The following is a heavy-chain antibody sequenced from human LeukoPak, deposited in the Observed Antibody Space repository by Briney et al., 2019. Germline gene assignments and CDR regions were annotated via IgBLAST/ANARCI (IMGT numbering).Heavy chain of an antibody. D-gene: IGHD4-17*01. J-gene: IGHJ5*02. V-gene: IGHV1-69*05. Sequence: ASVKVSCKTSGGTFNNSAVSWVRQAPGQGLEWLGGIMPLFGTAGFAQKFQGRVTITKDESTRTVYLELTSLTSDDTAVYYCARDVHGDYGSGWFDPWGQGTLVSVSS. CDR2: IMPLFGTA. CDR3: ARDVHGDYGSGWFDP. CDR1: GGTFNNSA.